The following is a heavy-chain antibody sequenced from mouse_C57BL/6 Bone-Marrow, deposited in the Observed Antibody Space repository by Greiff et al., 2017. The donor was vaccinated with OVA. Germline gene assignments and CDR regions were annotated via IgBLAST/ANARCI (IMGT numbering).Heavy chain of an antibody. D-gene: IGHD4-1*01. CDR1: GYTFTDYY. V-gene: IGHV1-77*01. J-gene: IGHJ2*01. CDR2: IGPGSGST. Sequence: QVQLQQSGAELVKPGASVKISCKASGYTFTDYYINWVKQRPGQGLEWIGKIGPGSGSTYYNEKFKGKATLTADKSSSTAYMQLSSLTAEDSAVYFCASRRVGCDNWDYCDCWGKGTTLTGSS. CDR3: ASRRVGCDNWDYCDC.